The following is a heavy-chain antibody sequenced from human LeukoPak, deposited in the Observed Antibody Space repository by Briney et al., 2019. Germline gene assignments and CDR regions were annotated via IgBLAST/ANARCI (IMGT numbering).Heavy chain of an antibody. D-gene: IGHD2-2*01. Sequence: SAPLSLTCTVSGGSVSSGSYYWSWIRQPPGKGLEWIGYIYYSGSTNYNPSLKRRVTISVDTSKNQFSLKLSSVTAADTAVYYCAREAPLLPAAAPRPGYYYGMDVWGKGTTVTVSS. J-gene: IGHJ6*04. CDR3: AREAPLLPAAAPRPGYYYGMDV. CDR2: IYYSGST. CDR1: GGSVSSGSYY. V-gene: IGHV4-61*01.